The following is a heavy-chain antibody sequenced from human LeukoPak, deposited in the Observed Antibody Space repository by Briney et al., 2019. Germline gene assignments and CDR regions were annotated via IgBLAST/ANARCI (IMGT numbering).Heavy chain of an antibody. CDR1: GYTFINYY. CDR2: INPSGGST. Sequence: ASVKVSCKASGYTFINYYMHWVRQAPGQGLEWMGIINPSGGSTGYAQKFQGRVTMTRDTSTSTVYMELSSLRSEDTAVYYCARSYSGSYYAESGVDYWGQGTLVTVSS. J-gene: IGHJ4*02. D-gene: IGHD1-26*01. CDR3: ARSYSGSYYAESGVDY. V-gene: IGHV1-46*01.